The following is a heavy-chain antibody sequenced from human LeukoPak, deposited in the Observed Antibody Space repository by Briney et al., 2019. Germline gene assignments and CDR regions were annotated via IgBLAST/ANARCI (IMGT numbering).Heavy chain of an antibody. J-gene: IGHJ4*02. CDR2: ISVSGNT. D-gene: IGHD6-19*01. CDR1: GFTLSSYA. Sequence: GGSLRLSCAASGFTLSSYAMSWVRQGPGKGLEWVSAISVSGNTYHADSVKGRFTISRDSSKNTLYLQMNSLRAEDTAVYYCAKSRGVAGFDYWGQGTLVTVSS. CDR3: AKSRGVAGFDY. V-gene: IGHV3-23*01.